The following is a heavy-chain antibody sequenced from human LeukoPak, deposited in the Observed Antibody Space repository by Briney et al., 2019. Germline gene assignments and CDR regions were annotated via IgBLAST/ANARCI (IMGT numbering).Heavy chain of an antibody. CDR3: ASLDTAMPLDAFDI. D-gene: IGHD5-18*01. V-gene: IGHV1-69*05. CDR2: IIPIFGAA. J-gene: IGHJ3*02. Sequence: SVKVSCKASGGTFSSYAISWVRQAPGQGLEWMGGIIPIFGAANYAQKFQGRVTITTDESTSTAYMELSSLRSEDTAVYYCASLDTAMPLDAFDIWGQGTKVTVSS. CDR1: GGTFSSYA.